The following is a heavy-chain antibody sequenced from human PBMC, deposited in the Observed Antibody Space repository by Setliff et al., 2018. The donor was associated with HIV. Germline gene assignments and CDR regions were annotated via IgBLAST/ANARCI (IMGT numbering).Heavy chain of an antibody. Sequence: PGGSLRLSCAASGFAFSNYYMSWIRQAPGKGLEWISYISSSGRMIQHAESVKGRFTISRDNAQNSLDLQMNNLRAEDTAVYYCARPLLRTNTVYGILGNWFDSWGRGTLVTVSS. CDR3: ARPLLRTNTVYGILGNWFDS. CDR2: ISSSGRMI. CDR1: GFAFSNYY. D-gene: IGHD2-8*01. V-gene: IGHV3-11*04. J-gene: IGHJ5*01.